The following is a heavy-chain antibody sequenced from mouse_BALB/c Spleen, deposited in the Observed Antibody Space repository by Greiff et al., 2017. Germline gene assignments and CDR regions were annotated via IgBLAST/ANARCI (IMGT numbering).Heavy chain of an antibody. CDR3: AREYGNYGYFDV. CDR2: IYPYNGGT. CDR1: GYTFTDYN. V-gene: IGHV1S29*02. J-gene: IGHJ1*01. D-gene: IGHD2-10*02. Sequence: EVQRVESGPELVKPGASVKISCKASGYTFTDYNMHWVKQSHGKSLEWIGYIYPYNGGTGYNQKFKSKATLTVDNSSSTAYMELRSLTSEDSAVYYCAREYGNYGYFDVWGAGTTVTVSS.